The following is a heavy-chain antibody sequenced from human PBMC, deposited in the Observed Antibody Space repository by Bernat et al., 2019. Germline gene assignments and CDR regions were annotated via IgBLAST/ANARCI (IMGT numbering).Heavy chain of an antibody. D-gene: IGHD2-15*01. V-gene: IGHV7-4-1*02. CDR3: ARVLAPDCSGGSCYSLGVDY. CDR2: INTNTGNP. J-gene: IGHJ4*02. CDR1: GYIFSNYA. Sequence: QVRLVQSGSELKKPGASVKVSCKASGYIFSNYAMNWVRQAPGQGLEWMGWINTNTGNPMYAQGFTGRFVFSLATSVSTAYLQISSLKAEDTAVYYCARVLAPDCSGGSCYSLGVDYWGQGTVVTVSS.